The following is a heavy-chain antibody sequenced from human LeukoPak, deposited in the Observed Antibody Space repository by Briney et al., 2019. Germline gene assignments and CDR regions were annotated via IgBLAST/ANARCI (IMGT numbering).Heavy chain of an antibody. J-gene: IGHJ4*02. CDR1: GFTFSSYS. CDR3: ARGGRYYYGSGSYSSFDY. Sequence: PGGSLRLSCAASGFTFSSYSMNWVRQAPGKGLEWVSSISSSSSYIYYADSVKGRFTISRDNAENSLYLQMNSLRAEDTAVYYCARGGRYYYGSGSYSSFDYWGQGTLVTVSS. V-gene: IGHV3-21*01. CDR2: ISSSSSYI. D-gene: IGHD3-10*01.